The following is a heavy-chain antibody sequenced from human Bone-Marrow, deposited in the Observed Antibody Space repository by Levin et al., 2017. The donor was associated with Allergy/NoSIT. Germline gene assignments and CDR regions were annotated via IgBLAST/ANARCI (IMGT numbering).Heavy chain of an antibody. J-gene: IGHJ6*02. CDR1: GFTFGDYA. Sequence: GGSLRLSCTASGFTFGDYAMSWVRQAPGKGLEWVGFIRSKAYGGTTEYAASVKGRFTISRDDSKSIAYLQMNSLKTEDTAVYYCTRVALRSFHMDVWGQGTTVTVSS. V-gene: IGHV3-49*04. CDR2: IRSKAYGGTT. CDR3: TRVALRSFHMDV. D-gene: IGHD2-15*01.